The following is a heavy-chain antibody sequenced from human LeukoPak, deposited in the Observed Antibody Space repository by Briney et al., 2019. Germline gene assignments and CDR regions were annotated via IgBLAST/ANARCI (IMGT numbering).Heavy chain of an antibody. V-gene: IGHV3-13*01. CDR1: GFPFSAYD. D-gene: IGHD5-24*01. Sequence: GGSLRLSCATSGFPFSAYDMHWVRQAPGKGLEWVSAFGSAGDTYYPDAVKGRFTISRDYGKNSLYLQMNSLRPGDTAVYFCVRGALPGDNWYFDLWGRGTLVTVS. J-gene: IGHJ2*01. CDR3: VRGALPGDNWYFDL. CDR2: FGSAGDT.